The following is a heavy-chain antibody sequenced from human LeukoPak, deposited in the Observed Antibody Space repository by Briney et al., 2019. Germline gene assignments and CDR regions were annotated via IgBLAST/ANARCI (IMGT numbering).Heavy chain of an antibody. CDR1: GFTFSSYA. CDR3: ARLDSGCLDY. Sequence: GGSLRLSCAASGFTFSSYAMHWVRQAPGKGLEWVAVISYDGSNKYYADSVKGRFTISRDNSKNTLYLQMNSLRAEDTAAYYCARLDSGCLDYWGQGTLVTVSS. CDR2: ISYDGSNK. V-gene: IGHV3-30-3*01. D-gene: IGHD6-19*01. J-gene: IGHJ4*02.